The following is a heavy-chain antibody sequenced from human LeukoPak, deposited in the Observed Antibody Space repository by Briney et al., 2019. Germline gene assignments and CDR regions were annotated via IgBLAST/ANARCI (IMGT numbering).Heavy chain of an antibody. CDR1: GFTFSSYS. D-gene: IGHD1-7*01. V-gene: IGHV3-21*01. J-gene: IGHJ4*02. CDR2: ISSSSSYI. CDR3: ARSEGGDWNYTPNY. Sequence: PGGSLRLSCAASGFTFSSYSMNWVRQAPGKGLEWVSSISSSSSYIYYADSVKGRFTISRDNAKNSLYLQMNSLRAEDTAVYYCARSEGGDWNYTPNYWGQGTLVTVSS.